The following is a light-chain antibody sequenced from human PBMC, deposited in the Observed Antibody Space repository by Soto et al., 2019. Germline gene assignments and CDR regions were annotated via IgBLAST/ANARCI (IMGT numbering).Light chain of an antibody. Sequence: QSVLTQPASVSGSPGQSITISCTGTSTGTSSDVGAYNSVSWYQQHPGKAPKLMIYGVSHRPSGVSNRFSGSKSGNTASLTISGLQAEDEADYYCSSYTSSSTWVFGGGTKVTVL. CDR2: GVS. CDR3: SSYTSSSTWV. J-gene: IGLJ3*02. CDR1: SSDVGAYNS. V-gene: IGLV2-14*01.